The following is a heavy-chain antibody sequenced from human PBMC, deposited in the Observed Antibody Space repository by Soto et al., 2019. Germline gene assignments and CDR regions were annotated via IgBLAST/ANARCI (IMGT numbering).Heavy chain of an antibody. J-gene: IGHJ3*02. CDR3: ARTIFGVVSHAFDI. D-gene: IGHD3-3*01. CDR2: IWYDGSNK. V-gene: IGHV3-33*01. Sequence: QVQLVESGGGVVQPGRSLRLSCAASGFTFSSYGMHWVRQAPGKGLEWVAVIWYDGSNKYYADSVKGRFTISRDNSKNTLYLQMNSLRAEDTAVYYCARTIFGVVSHAFDIWGQGTMVTVSS. CDR1: GFTFSSYG.